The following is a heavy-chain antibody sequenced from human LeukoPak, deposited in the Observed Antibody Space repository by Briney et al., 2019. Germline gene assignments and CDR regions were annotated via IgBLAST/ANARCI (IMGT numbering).Heavy chain of an antibody. J-gene: IGHJ4*02. CDR1: GYTFTSYG. CDR2: ISAYNGNT. Sequence: ASVKVSCKASGYTFTSYGISWVRQAPGQGLEWMGWISAYNGNTNYAQKLQGRVTMTTDTSTSTAYMELRSLRSDDRAVYYCGRDCKKKTDSCGIFDYGGKGTLVTVSS. CDR3: GRDCKKKTDSCGIFDY. D-gene: IGHD2-21*01. V-gene: IGHV1-18*01.